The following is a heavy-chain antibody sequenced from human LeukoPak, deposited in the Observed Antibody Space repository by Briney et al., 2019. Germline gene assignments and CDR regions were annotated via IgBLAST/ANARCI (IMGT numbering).Heavy chain of an antibody. CDR2: IYYSGST. V-gene: IGHV4-59*01. Sequence: SETLSLTCTVSGGSISNYDYNWVRQPPGKGLEWIGYIYYSGSTNYNPSLKSRVTISVDTSKNQFSLTLSSVTAADTAVYYCARDYDYYGMDVWGQGTTVTVSS. CDR1: GGSISNYD. J-gene: IGHJ6*02. CDR3: ARDYDYYGMDV.